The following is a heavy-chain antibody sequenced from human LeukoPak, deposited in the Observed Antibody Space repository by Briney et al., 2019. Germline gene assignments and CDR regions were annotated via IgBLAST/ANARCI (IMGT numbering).Heavy chain of an antibody. CDR2: ISYDGSNK. J-gene: IGHJ6*02. Sequence: TGGSVTLFCAASGFTFSSYGMHWVRQAPGKGLEWVAVISYDGSNKYYADSVKGRFTISRDNSKNTLYLQMNSLRAEDTAVYYCAKVRDIVVVPAAYYGMDVWGQGATVADPS. D-gene: IGHD2-2*01. V-gene: IGHV3-30*18. CDR1: GFTFSSYG. CDR3: AKVRDIVVVPAAYYGMDV.